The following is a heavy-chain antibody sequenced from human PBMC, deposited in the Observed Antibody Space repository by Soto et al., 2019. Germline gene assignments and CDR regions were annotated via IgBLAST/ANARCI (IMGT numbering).Heavy chain of an antibody. CDR2: ISYDGSNK. CDR3: ARAPGYGGNSREDY. CDR1: GFTFSSYA. Sequence: GGSLRLSCAASGFTFSSYAMHWVRQAPGKGLEWVAVISYDGSNKYYADSVKGRFTISRDNSKNTLYLQMNSLRAEDTAVYYCARAPGYGGNSREDYWGQGTLVTVSS. D-gene: IGHD4-17*01. J-gene: IGHJ4*02. V-gene: IGHV3-30-3*01.